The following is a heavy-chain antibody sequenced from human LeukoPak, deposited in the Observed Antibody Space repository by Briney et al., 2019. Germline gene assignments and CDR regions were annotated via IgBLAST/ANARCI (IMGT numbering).Heavy chain of an antibody. V-gene: IGHV3-66*01. Sequence: GGSLRLSCAASGFTVSSNYMSWVRQAPGKGLAWVSVIYSGGSTYYADSVKGRFTISRDNSKNTLYLQMNSLRAEDTAVYYCARGGTAMVPYDYWGQGTLVTVSS. CDR2: IYSGGST. D-gene: IGHD5-18*01. CDR3: ARGGTAMVPYDY. CDR1: GFTVSSNY. J-gene: IGHJ4*02.